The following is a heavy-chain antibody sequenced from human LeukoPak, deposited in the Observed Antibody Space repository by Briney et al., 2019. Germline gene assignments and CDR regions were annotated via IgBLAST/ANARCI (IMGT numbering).Heavy chain of an antibody. V-gene: IGHV4-59*08. D-gene: IGHD3-9*01. J-gene: IGHJ4*02. CDR3: ARSDVLTAYAMAL. CDR1: GGSIISYY. Sequence: SETLSLTCTLSGGSIISYYWSWIRQPPGKGLEWIGYMYYSGATNYNPSLKSRVTMSVDTSMTHFSLQLSSVTVADTAVYYGARSDVLTAYAMALWGQGTLVIVSS. CDR2: MYYSGAT.